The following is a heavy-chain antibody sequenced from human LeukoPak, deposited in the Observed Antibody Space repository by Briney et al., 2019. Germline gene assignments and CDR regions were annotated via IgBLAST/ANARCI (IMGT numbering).Heavy chain of an antibody. CDR1: GGSISSSSYY. Sequence: SETLSLTCTVSGGSISSSSYYWGWIRQPPGKGLEWIGSIYYSGSTYYNPSLKSRVTISVDTSKNQFSLKLSSVTAADTAVYYCARDLGYYDFWSGQHYYYYGMDVWGQGTTVTVSS. CDR3: ARDLGYYDFWSGQHYYYYGMDV. CDR2: IYYSGST. V-gene: IGHV4-39*07. D-gene: IGHD3-3*01. J-gene: IGHJ6*02.